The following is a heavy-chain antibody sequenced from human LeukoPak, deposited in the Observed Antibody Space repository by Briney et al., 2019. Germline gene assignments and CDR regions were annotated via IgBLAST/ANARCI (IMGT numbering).Heavy chain of an antibody. V-gene: IGHV4-39*01. J-gene: IGHJ4*02. CDR1: GGSINSSSYY. Sequence: SETLSLTCTVSGGSINSSSYYWGWIRQPPGKGLEWIGSIYYSGSTYYNPSLKSRVTISVDTSKNQFSLKLSSVTAADTAVYYCSLAAAVYGPFDYWGQGTLVTVSS. CDR2: IYYSGST. CDR3: SLAAAVYGPFDY. D-gene: IGHD6-25*01.